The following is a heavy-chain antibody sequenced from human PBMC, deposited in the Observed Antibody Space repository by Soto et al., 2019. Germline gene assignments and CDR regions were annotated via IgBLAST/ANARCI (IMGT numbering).Heavy chain of an antibody. Sequence: ASVKVSCKASGYTFTSYDINWVRQATGQGLEWMGWMNPNSGNTGYAQKFQGRVTMTRNTSISTAYMELSSLRSEDTAVYYCATHFWSGYDAFDIWGQGTMVTVSS. D-gene: IGHD3-3*02. V-gene: IGHV1-8*01. J-gene: IGHJ3*02. CDR1: GYTFTSYD. CDR2: MNPNSGNT. CDR3: ATHFWSGYDAFDI.